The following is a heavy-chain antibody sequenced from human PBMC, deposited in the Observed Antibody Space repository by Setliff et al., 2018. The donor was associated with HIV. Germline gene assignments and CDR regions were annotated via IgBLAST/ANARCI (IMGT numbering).Heavy chain of an antibody. J-gene: IGHJ4*02. V-gene: IGHV3-23*01. CDR2: ISGSGGST. D-gene: IGHD6-19*01. CDR1: GFTFSSYA. CDR3: AKKASLIAVAGTFRYYFDY. Sequence: GGSLRLSCAASGFTFSSYAMSWVRQAPGKGLEWVSAISGSGGSTYYADSVKGRFTISRDNSKNTLYLQMNSLRAEDTAVYYCAKKASLIAVAGTFRYYFDYWGQGTLVTSPQ.